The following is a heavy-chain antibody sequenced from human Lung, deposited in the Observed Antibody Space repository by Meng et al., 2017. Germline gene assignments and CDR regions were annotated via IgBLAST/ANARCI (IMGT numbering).Heavy chain of an antibody. CDR2: IYHSGST. V-gene: IGHV4-4*02. Sequence: QMQRQGWGPVLGKASGPLSVTGVASGGSISSSKWWSWVRQPPGKGLEWIGEIYHSGSTNYNPSLKSRVTISVDKSKNQFSLKLSSVTAADTAVYYCARRGLWLDPQNFDYWGQGTLVTVSS. D-gene: IGHD6-19*01. CDR1: GGSISSSKW. J-gene: IGHJ4*02. CDR3: ARRGLWLDPQNFDY.